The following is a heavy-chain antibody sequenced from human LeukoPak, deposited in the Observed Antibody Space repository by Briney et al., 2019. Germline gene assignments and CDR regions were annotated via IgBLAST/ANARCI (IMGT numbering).Heavy chain of an antibody. Sequence: PGGSLRLSCAASGFTFSNAWIRWVRLAPGKGREWVGRIKRKTEGGTTDYAAPVKGRFTISRDDSKNTLYLQMNSLKTEDTAVYYCTTTELYSSWYVLDAFDIWGQGTMVTVSS. CDR1: GFTFSNAW. D-gene: IGHD6-13*01. J-gene: IGHJ3*02. CDR3: TTTELYSSWYVLDAFDI. CDR2: IKRKTEGGTT. V-gene: IGHV3-15*01.